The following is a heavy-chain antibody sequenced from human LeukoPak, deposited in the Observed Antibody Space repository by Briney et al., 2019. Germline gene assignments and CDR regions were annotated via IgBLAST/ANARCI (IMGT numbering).Heavy chain of an antibody. D-gene: IGHD3-10*01. J-gene: IGHJ5*02. V-gene: IGHV1-2*02. CDR3: AREYYYGSGSYYNIGWFDP. Sequence: ASVKVSCKSSGYTFTGYYMHWVRQAPGQGLEWMGWINPNSGGTNYAQKFQGRVTMTRDTSISTAYMELSRLRSDDTAVYYCAREYYYGSGSYYNIGWFDPWGQGTLVTVSS. CDR2: INPNSGGT. CDR1: GYTFTGYY.